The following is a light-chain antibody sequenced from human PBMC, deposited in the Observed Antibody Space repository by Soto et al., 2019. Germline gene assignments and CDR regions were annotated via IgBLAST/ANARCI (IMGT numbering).Light chain of an antibody. CDR2: DAS. CDR3: QQYDNLPPYT. V-gene: IGKV1-33*01. Sequence: DIQMTQSPSSLSASVGDRVTITCQASQDSSNYVNWYQKKPGKATKLLIYDASNLETGVPSRFSGSGSGTDFTFTISSLPPEAIATYYCQQYDNLPPYTFRQGTKLEIK. J-gene: IGKJ2*01. CDR1: QDSSNY.